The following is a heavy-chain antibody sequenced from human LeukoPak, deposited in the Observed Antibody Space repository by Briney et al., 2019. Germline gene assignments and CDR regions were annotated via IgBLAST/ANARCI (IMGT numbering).Heavy chain of an antibody. CDR2: ISYDESNK. J-gene: IGHJ3*02. CDR1: GFTFSSYA. CDR3: AKDSRWELRAAGAFDI. V-gene: IGHV3-30-3*01. D-gene: IGHD1-26*01. Sequence: GGSLRLSCAASGFTFSSYAMHWVRQAPGKGLEWVAVISYDESNKYYAASVKGRFTISRDNSKNTLYLQMNSLRAEDTAVYYCAKDSRWELRAAGAFDIWGQGTMVTVSS.